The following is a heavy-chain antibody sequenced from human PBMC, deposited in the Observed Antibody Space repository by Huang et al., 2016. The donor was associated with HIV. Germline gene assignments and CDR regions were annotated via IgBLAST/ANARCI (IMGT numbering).Heavy chain of an antibody. D-gene: IGHD3-10*01. Sequence: QVQLQQWGAGVLKPSETLSLTCAVYGESFNNYYWSWVRQLPGRRLGWIGEINHSGAANYNRSLKARVTMSVDATKKQFSLGLASVTAADTAVYYCARVPTPSYYDPWNISPAHEDVYYYNMDVWGQGTTVIVSS. CDR3: ARVPTPSYYDPWNISPAHEDVYYYNMDV. CDR1: GESFNNYY. CDR2: INHSGAA. J-gene: IGHJ6*02. V-gene: IGHV4-34*02.